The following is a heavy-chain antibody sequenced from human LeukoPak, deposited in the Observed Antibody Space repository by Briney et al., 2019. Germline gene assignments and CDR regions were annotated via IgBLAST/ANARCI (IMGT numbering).Heavy chain of an antibody. J-gene: IGHJ4*02. CDR3: ARDSGDFDWLHMIDY. Sequence: GASVKVSCKASGYIFTGYYMHWVRQAPGQGLEWMGWINPNSGGTNYAQKFQGRVTMTRDTSISTAYLELSRLRSDDTAVYYCARDSGDFDWLHMIDYWGQGTLVTVSS. D-gene: IGHD3-9*01. CDR1: GYIFTGYY. CDR2: INPNSGGT. V-gene: IGHV1-2*02.